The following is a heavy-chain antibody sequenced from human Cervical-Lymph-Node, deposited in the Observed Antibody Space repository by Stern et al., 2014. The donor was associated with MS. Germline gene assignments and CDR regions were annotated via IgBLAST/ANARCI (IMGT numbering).Heavy chain of an antibody. V-gene: IGHV3-73*01. CDR2: ISSKANTYAT. CDR1: GFTFSDSS. Sequence: EVQLLESGGGLVQPGGSLKLSCAASGFTFSDSSMHWVRQASGKGLEWVGCISSKANTYATSYAASVKGRFTISRDDSKNTAYLQMNSLKTEDTAVYYCTTTPGDWGQGTLVTVSS. J-gene: IGHJ4*02. CDR3: TTTPGD. D-gene: IGHD2-8*02.